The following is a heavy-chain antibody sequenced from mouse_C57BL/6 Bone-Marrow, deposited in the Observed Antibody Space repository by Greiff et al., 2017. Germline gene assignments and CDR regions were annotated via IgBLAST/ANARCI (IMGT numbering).Heavy chain of an antibody. V-gene: IGHV1-69*01. J-gene: IGHJ3*01. CDR1: GYTFTSYW. Sequence: VQLQQPGAELVMPGASVKLSCKASGYTFTSYWMHWVKQRPGQGLEWIGEIDPSDSYTNYNQKFKGKSTLTVDKSSSTAYMQLSSLTSEDSAVYYCARRDYYYGSSLAYWGQGTMVTVSA. CDR2: IDPSDSYT. CDR3: ARRDYYYGSSLAY. D-gene: IGHD1-1*01.